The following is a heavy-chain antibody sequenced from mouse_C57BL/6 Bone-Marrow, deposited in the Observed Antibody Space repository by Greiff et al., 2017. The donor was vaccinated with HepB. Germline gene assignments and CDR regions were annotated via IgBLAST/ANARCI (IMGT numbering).Heavy chain of an antibody. CDR2: ISNLAYSI. CDR3: ARHTTVVAGDAMDY. D-gene: IGHD1-1*01. V-gene: IGHV5-15*01. CDR1: GFTFSDYG. J-gene: IGHJ4*01. Sequence: EVNLVESGGGLVQPGGSLKLSCAASGFTFSDYGMAWVRQAPRKGPEWVAFISNLAYSIYYADTVTGRFTISRENAKNTLYLEMSSLRSEDTAMYYCARHTTVVAGDAMDYWGQGTSVTVSS.